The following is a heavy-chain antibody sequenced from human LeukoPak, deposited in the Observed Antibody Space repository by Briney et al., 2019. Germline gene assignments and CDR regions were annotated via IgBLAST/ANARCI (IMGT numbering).Heavy chain of an antibody. Sequence: ASVRVSCKASGGTFSSYAISWVRQAPGQGLEWMGGIISISGSPNYAQRFQGRVTFTTDESTSTAYMELRSLTSEDTAVYYCAGDFQAARLHMFEFWGQGSLVTVSS. CDR3: AGDFQAARLHMFEF. V-gene: IGHV1-69*05. CDR1: GGTFSSYA. J-gene: IGHJ4*02. CDR2: IISISGSP. D-gene: IGHD6-6*01.